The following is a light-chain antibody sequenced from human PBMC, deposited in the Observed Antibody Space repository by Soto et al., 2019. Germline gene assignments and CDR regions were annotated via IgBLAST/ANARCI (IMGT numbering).Light chain of an antibody. Sequence: DIQMTQSPSSLTASVGDRVTITCRASQGISNYLAWYQQKPGKVPKLLIYGASTLQSGLPSRFSGSGSGTDFTLTISSLQPEDVAIYYCQKYNSALWTFGQGTKVEIK. CDR3: QKYNSALWT. V-gene: IGKV1-27*01. J-gene: IGKJ1*01. CDR1: QGISNY. CDR2: GAS.